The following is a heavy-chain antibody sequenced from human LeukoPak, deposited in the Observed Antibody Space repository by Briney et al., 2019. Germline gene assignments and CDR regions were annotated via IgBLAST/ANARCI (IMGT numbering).Heavy chain of an antibody. J-gene: IGHJ6*02. CDR2: INHSGST. CDR3: ARVNRLRIFPYGMDV. CDR1: GGSFSGYY. V-gene: IGHV4-34*01. D-gene: IGHD3-3*01. Sequence: KPSETLSLTCAVYGGSFSGYYWSWIRQPPGKGLEWIGEINHSGSTNYNPSLKSRVTISVDTSKNQFSLELSSVTAADTAVYYCARVNRLRIFPYGMDVWGQGTTVTVSS.